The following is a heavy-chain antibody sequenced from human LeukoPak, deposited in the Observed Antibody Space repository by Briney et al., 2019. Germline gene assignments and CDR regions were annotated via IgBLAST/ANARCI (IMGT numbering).Heavy chain of an antibody. J-gene: IGHJ4*02. D-gene: IGHD2-15*01. CDR3: AKHIVVVVAATNY. CDR2: ISGSGVST. V-gene: IGHV3-23*01. Sequence: GGSLRLSCAASGFTFSSYAMSWVRQAPGKGLEWFSGISGSGVSTYYADSVKGRFTISRDNSKNTLYLQMNSLRAEDTAVYYCAKHIVVVVAATNYWGQGTLVTVSS. CDR1: GFTFSSYA.